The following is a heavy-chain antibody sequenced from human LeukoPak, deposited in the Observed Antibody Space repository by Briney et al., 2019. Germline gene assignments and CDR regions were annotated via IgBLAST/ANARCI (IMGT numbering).Heavy chain of an antibody. CDR1: GFTFSLYR. CDR2: IKQDGSEK. CDR3: ARLGIRYNWNTEYAFDV. V-gene: IGHV3-7*01. Sequence: PGGSLRLSCVASGFTFSLYRMSWVRQAPGKGLEWVANIKQDGSEKYYVDSVRGRFTISRDNAEISLFLQMNSLRAEDTAVYYCARLGIRYNWNTEYAFDVWGQGTMVTVSS. D-gene: IGHD1/OR15-1a*01. J-gene: IGHJ3*01.